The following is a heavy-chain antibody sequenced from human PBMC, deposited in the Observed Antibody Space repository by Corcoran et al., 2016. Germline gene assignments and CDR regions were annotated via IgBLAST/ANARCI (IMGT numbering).Heavy chain of an antibody. J-gene: IGHJ3*02. D-gene: IGHD3-22*01. CDR1: GYTFTSYA. CDR2: INAGNGNT. V-gene: IGHV1-3*01. CDR3: ARGRYYYDSSGYLAIDI. Sequence: QVQLVQSGAEVEKPGASVKVSCKASGYTFTSYAMHWVRQAPGHRREWMGWINAGNGNTKYSQKFQGRVTITRDTSASTAYMELSSLRSEDTAVYYCARGRYYYDSSGYLAIDIWGQGTMVTVSS.